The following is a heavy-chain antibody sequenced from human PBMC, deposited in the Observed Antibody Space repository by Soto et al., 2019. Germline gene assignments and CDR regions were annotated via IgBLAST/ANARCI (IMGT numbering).Heavy chain of an antibody. CDR1: GGTFSAYA. D-gene: IGHD4-17*01. J-gene: IGHJ4*02. CDR2: ILPLSGTS. CDR3: ARDRTVTLTFDY. Sequence: GASVKVSCKASGGTFSAYAISWVRQAPGQGLEWMGGILPLSGTSNYTQRFQGRVTITADKSTSTAYMELSSLRAEDTAVFYCARDRTVTLTFDYWGPGTLVTVSS. V-gene: IGHV1-69*06.